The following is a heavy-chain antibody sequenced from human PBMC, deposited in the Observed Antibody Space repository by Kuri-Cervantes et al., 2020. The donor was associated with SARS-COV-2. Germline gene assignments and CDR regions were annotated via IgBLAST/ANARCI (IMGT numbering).Heavy chain of an antibody. CDR3: ARDPMWSRYYYDSSGSYYFDY. V-gene: IGHV1-3*02. CDR2: SNAGNGNT. Sequence: ASVKVSCKASGYTFTSYAMHWVRQAPGQRLEWMGWSNAGNGNTKYSQEFQGRVTMTRDTSTSTVYMELSSLRSEDTAVYYCARDPMWSRYYYDSSGSYYFDYWGQGTLVTVSS. CDR1: GYTFTSYA. D-gene: IGHD3-22*01. J-gene: IGHJ4*02.